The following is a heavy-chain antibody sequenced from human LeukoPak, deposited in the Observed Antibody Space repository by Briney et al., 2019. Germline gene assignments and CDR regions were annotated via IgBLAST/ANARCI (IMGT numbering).Heavy chain of an antibody. CDR3: ARAGYCSSGVCHFLGSYYSYMDV. D-gene: IGHD2-15*01. CDR2: IYVSGTT. CDR1: GGSISNYY. V-gene: IGHV4-4*07. Sequence: SETLSLTCSVSGGSISNYYWIWIRQSAGQGLEWIGRIYVSGTTNYNPSLKSRVTMSVDRSKNQFSLNLTSVTAADTAVYYCARAGYCSSGVCHFLGSYYSYMDVWGKGTTVTVSS. J-gene: IGHJ6*03.